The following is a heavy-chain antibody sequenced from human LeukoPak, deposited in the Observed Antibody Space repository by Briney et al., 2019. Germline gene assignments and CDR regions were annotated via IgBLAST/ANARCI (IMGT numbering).Heavy chain of an antibody. CDR3: AKGYCSSTSCSSPYNWFDP. D-gene: IGHD2-2*01. V-gene: IGHV3-23*01. CDR2: ISGSGGST. J-gene: IGHJ5*02. Sequence: PGGSLRLSCAASGFTFSSYAMSWVRQAPGKGLEWVSAISGSGGSTYYADSVKGRFTTSRDNSKDTLYLQMNSLRAEDTAVYYCAKGYCSSTSCSSPYNWFDPWGQGTLVTVSS. CDR1: GFTFSSYA.